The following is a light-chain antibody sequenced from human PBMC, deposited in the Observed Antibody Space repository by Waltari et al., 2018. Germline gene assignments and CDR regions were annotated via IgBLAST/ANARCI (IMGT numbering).Light chain of an antibody. Sequence: EIVMTQSPATLSVSPGERAALSCRASQTVSHSLAWYQQKPGQAPRLLIYGAPTRANGIPARFSGGGSETEFTLIISNLQSEDVAIYYCQQYNNWPKTFGQGTRVEFK. V-gene: IGKV3-15*01. J-gene: IGKJ1*01. CDR2: GAP. CDR1: QTVSHS. CDR3: QQYNNWPKT.